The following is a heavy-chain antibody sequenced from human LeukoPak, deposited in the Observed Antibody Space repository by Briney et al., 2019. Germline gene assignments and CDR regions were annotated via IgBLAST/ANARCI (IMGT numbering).Heavy chain of an antibody. CDR2: IKQDGSEI. CDR1: GFTFSDYW. V-gene: IGHV3-7*01. J-gene: IGHJ4*02. CDR3: ARRYFDS. Sequence: GTSLRLSCAASGFTFSDYWMSWVRQAPGKGLEWVANIKQDGSEIYYVASVKGRFTISRDNTKNSLYLQMNSLRAEDTAVYYCARRYFDSWGQGTLVTVSS.